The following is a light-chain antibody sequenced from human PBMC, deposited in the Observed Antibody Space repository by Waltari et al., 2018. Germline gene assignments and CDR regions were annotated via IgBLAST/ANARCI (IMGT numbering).Light chain of an antibody. Sequence: QSVLTQPPSVSGAPGQRVTISCTGGSSNIGAGYDVYWYQQLPGTAPKLLIYGYNNRPAGVPDRFSVSKSLTSASLAITGLRAADEAQYYCQSYDASLRAVVFGEGTRLTVL. V-gene: IGLV1-40*01. CDR3: QSYDASLRAVV. CDR2: GYN. CDR1: SSNIGAGYD. J-gene: IGLJ2*01.